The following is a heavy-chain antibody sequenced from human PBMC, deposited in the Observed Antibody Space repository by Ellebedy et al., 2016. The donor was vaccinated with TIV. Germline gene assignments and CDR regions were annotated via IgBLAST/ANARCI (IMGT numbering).Heavy chain of an antibody. Sequence: GSLRLSXAVYGGSFSGYYWSWIRQPPGKGLEWIGEINHSGSTNYNPSLKSRVTISVDTSKNQFSLKLSSVTAADTAVYYCARSPSSSWYTFSPTDAFDIWGQGTMVTVSS. J-gene: IGHJ3*02. D-gene: IGHD6-13*01. V-gene: IGHV4-34*01. CDR3: ARSPSSSWYTFSPTDAFDI. CDR1: GGSFSGYY. CDR2: INHSGST.